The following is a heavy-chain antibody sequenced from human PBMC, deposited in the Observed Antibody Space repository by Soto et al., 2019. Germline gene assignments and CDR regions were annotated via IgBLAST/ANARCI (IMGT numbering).Heavy chain of an antibody. J-gene: IGHJ6*02. CDR1: GFTFSSYA. D-gene: IGHD3-10*01. CDR2: ISYDGSNK. Sequence: GGSLRLSCAASGFTFSSYAMHWVRQAPGKGLEWVAVISYDGSNKYYADSVKGRFTISRDNSKNTLYLQMNSLRAEDTAVYYCARDYRATMVRGVIITYDGMDVWGQGTTVTVSS. V-gene: IGHV3-30-3*01. CDR3: ARDYRATMVRGVIITYDGMDV.